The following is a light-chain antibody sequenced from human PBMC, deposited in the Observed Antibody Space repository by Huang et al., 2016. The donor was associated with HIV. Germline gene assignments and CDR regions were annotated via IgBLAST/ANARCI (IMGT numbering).Light chain of an antibody. CDR1: KSVLYFANNKNY. CDR3: QQYYNTPYT. CDR2: WAS. J-gene: IGKJ2*01. V-gene: IGKV4-1*01. Sequence: DIVMTQPPDSLAVSLGGRATINCKSSKSVLYFANNKNYLAWYQQKPGQPTKLLIYWASTREFGVPDRFSGSGSGTDFTLTISGLQAEDVAVYYCQQYYNTPYTFGQGTKLEIK.